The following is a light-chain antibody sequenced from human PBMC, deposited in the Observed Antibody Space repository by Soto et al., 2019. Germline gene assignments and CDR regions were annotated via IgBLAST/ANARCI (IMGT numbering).Light chain of an antibody. J-gene: IGLJ2*01. CDR3: NSYMTSSNLDVV. Sequence: QSALTQPASVSGSPGQSITISCTGTSNDIGGYNYVSWYQHHPGRAPKLLIYDVTNRPSGVSNRFSGSKSGNTASLTISGLQSEDEGEYYCNSYMTSSNLDVVFGGGTKVTVL. CDR2: DVT. V-gene: IGLV2-14*03. CDR1: SNDIGGYNY.